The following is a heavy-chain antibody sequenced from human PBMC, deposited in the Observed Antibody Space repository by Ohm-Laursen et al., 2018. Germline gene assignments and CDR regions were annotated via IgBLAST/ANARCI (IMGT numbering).Heavy chain of an antibody. CDR3: GRDATTGTTRYYYGMDV. V-gene: IGHV1-18*01. CDR2: ISAYNGNT. CDR1: GYTFTSYG. D-gene: IGHD1-1*01. Sequence: GSSVKVSCKPSGYTFTSYGISWVRQAPGQGLEWMGWISAYNGNTNYAQKLQGRVTMTTDTSTSTAYMELRSLRSDDTAVYYCGRDATTGTTRYYYGMDVWGQGTTVTVSS. J-gene: IGHJ6*02.